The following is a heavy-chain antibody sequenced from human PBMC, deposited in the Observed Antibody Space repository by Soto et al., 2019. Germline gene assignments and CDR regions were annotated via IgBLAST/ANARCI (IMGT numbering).Heavy chain of an antibody. V-gene: IGHV4-31*01. J-gene: IGHJ4*02. CDR3: ARGGGYSGFASYYFSY. CDR2: IYYSGST. Sequence: QVQLQESGPGLMKPSQTLSLTCTVSGGSISGPYYWSWIRQHPGKGLEWIGYIYYSGSTYYNPSLKSLLTMSVDTSKNQFSLKLSSVTAADTAVYYCARGGGYSGFASYYFSYWGQGTLVTVSS. D-gene: IGHD5-12*01. CDR1: GGSISGPYY.